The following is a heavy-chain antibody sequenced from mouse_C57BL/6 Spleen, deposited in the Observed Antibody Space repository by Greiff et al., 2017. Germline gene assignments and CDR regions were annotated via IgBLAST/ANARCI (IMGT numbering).Heavy chain of an antibody. CDR3: ARSAYYSYYCDY. CDR1: GYAFSSSW. Sequence: QVQLQQSGPELVKPGASVKISCKASGYAFSSSWMNWVKQRPGKGLEWIGRIYPGDGDTNYNGKFKGKATLTADKSSSTAYMPLSSLTSDDSAVYFCARSAYYSYYCDYWGQGTTLTVSS. J-gene: IGHJ2*01. CDR2: IYPGDGDT. V-gene: IGHV1-82*01. D-gene: IGHD2-12*01.